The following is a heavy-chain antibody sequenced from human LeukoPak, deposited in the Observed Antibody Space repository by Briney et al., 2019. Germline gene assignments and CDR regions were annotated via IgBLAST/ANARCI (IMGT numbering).Heavy chain of an antibody. CDR3: ASALRIYYYFDY. CDR1: GFTFSGYW. J-gene: IGHJ4*02. Sequence: GGSLRLSCAASGFTFSGYWMMWVRQTPGKGLEWVANIKQDGSVKQYVDSVKGRFTISRDNAKNSLYLQMDSLRAEDTAVYYCASALRIYYYFDYWGQGTLVTVSS. V-gene: IGHV3-7*03. D-gene: IGHD1-26*01. CDR2: IKQDGSVK.